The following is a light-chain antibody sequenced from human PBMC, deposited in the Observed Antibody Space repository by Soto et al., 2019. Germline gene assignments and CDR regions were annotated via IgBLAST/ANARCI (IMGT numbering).Light chain of an antibody. CDR1: QSVSCN. Sequence: EIQMTQSPATLSVSPGERATLSCRASQSVSCNVAWYQQKPGQAPRLLIYGASTRATGIPARFSGSGSGTDFTLTISSLQSEDFAVYYCQQYHNWPPWTFGPGTKVEIK. CDR3: QQYHNWPPWT. CDR2: GAS. J-gene: IGKJ1*01. V-gene: IGKV3-15*01.